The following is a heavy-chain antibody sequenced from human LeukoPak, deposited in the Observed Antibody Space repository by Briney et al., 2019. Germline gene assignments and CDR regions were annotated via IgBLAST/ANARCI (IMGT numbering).Heavy chain of an antibody. CDR1: RYTLTELS. CDR3: ATALVSTSDGSYYYYYGMDV. J-gene: IGHJ6*04. Sequence: GASVKVSCKVSRYTLTELSMHWVRQAPGKGLEWVGGFDPEDGETIYAQKFQGRVTMTEDTSTDTAYMELSSLRSEDTAVYYCATALVSTSDGSYYYYYGMDVWGKGTTVTVSS. D-gene: IGHD5-18*01. V-gene: IGHV1-24*01. CDR2: FDPEDGET.